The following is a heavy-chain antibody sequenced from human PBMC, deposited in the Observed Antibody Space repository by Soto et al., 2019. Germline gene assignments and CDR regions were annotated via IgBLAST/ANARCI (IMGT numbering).Heavy chain of an antibody. Sequence: GGSLRLSCAASGFTFSSYAMSWVRQAPGKGLEWVSAISGSGGSTYYADSVKGRFTISRDNSKNTLYLQMNSLRAEDKAVYYCAKDITYDILTGYYNYWGQGTLVTVSS. CDR2: ISGSGGST. V-gene: IGHV3-23*01. D-gene: IGHD3-9*01. CDR3: AKDITYDILTGYYNY. J-gene: IGHJ4*02. CDR1: GFTFSSYA.